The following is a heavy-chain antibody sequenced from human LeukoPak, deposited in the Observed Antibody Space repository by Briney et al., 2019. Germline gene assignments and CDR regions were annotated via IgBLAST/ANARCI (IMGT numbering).Heavy chain of an antibody. CDR1: GGAVNFLF. Sequence: SQTLSLTCTVSGGAVNFLFWTWIRQPPGKRLEWIGDVHDSGRTTYNPSLKSRVSTSLDTSNNKFSLKRTSVTAADTAVYYCAREIGLGGSNIGTFDSWGRGILVTVSS. CDR2: VHDSGRT. J-gene: IGHJ4*02. CDR3: AREIGLGGSNIGTFDS. V-gene: IGHV4-59*02. D-gene: IGHD3-16*01.